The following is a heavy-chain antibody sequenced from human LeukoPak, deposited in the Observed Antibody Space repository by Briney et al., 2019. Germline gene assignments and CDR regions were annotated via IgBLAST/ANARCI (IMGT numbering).Heavy chain of an antibody. CDR1: GGSISSGDYY. CDR3: ARAPPMRFGH. V-gene: IGHV4-30-4*01. D-gene: IGHD3-22*01. J-gene: IGHJ5*02. Sequence: SQTLSLTCTVSGGSISSGDYYWSWVRQPPGQGLEWIGYIYYSGSTYYNPSLKSRVTISVDTSKNQFSLKLSSVTAADTAVYYCARAPPMRFGHWGQGTLVTVSS. CDR2: IYYSGST.